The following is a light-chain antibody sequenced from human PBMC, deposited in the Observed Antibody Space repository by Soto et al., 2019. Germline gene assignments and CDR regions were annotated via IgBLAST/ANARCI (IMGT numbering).Light chain of an antibody. Sequence: QSVLTQPPSASGSPGQSVTLSCTGTSSDVGAYKYVSWYQQYPGKAPKLMIYEVSKRPSGVPERFSGSKSGNTASLTVSGLQAEDEADYYCTSYVGSNIWVFGGGTKLTVL. CDR1: SSDVGAYKY. J-gene: IGLJ3*02. CDR2: EVS. CDR3: TSYVGSNIWV. V-gene: IGLV2-8*01.